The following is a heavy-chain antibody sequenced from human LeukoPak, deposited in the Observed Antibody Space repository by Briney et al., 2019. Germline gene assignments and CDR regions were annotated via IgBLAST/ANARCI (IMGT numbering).Heavy chain of an antibody. Sequence: ASAKVSCNASGYTFTGYYMHWVRQAPGQGLEWMGWINPNSGGTNYAQKFQGRVTMTRDTSISTAYMELSRLRSDDTAVYYCARSWVYPNWFDPWGQGTLVTVSS. D-gene: IGHD5/OR15-5a*01. CDR1: GYTFTGYY. CDR2: INPNSGGT. J-gene: IGHJ5*02. CDR3: ARSWVYPNWFDP. V-gene: IGHV1-2*02.